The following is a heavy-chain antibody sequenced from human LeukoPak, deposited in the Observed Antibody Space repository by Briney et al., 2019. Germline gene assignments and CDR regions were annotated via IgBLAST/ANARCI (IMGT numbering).Heavy chain of an antibody. CDR3: ARVAGGDGDPCDY. CDR1: GFTFSSYW. D-gene: IGHD3-16*01. CDR2: ITSDGSST. J-gene: IGHJ4*01. Sequence: GGSLRLSCAASGFTFSSYWMHWVRQDPGKGLVWVSRITSDGSSTSHADSVKGRYTISRDNAKKTLYLQMNSLRAEDTAVYYCARVAGGDGDPCDYWGQGTLVTVSS. V-gene: IGHV3-74*01.